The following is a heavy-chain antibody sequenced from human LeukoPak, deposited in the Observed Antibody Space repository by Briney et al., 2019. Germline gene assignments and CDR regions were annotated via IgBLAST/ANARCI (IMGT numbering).Heavy chain of an antibody. CDR1: GYNFTSYW. Sequence: GESLKISCKDSGYNFTSYWIGWVRQMPGKGLEWMGIIYPGDSDTRSSPSFQGQVTISADKPISTAYLQWSSLRASDTAIYYCTRSPDIDILTGYSRYYFDYWGQGTLVTVSS. V-gene: IGHV5-51*04. CDR3: TRSPDIDILTGYSRYYFDY. J-gene: IGHJ4*02. CDR2: IYPGDSDT. D-gene: IGHD3-9*01.